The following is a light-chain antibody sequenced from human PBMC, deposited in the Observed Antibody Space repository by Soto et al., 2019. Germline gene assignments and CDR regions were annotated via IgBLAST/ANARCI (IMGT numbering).Light chain of an antibody. CDR3: QQYGSSPPWT. J-gene: IGKJ1*01. Sequence: EIVLTQSPGTLSLSPLEIAARSFRASQSVSSSYLAWYQQKPGQAPRLLIYGASSRATGIPDRFSGSGSGTDFTLTISRLEPEDFAVYYCQQYGSSPPWTFGQGTKVDIK. CDR1: QSVSSSY. V-gene: IGKV3-20*01. CDR2: GAS.